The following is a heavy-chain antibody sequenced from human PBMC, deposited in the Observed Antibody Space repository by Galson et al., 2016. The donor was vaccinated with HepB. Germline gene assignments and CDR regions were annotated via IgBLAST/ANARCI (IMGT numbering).Heavy chain of an antibody. CDR3: ANRPVGSGSFDY. V-gene: IGHV3-23*01. D-gene: IGHD6-19*01. Sequence: SLRLSCAASGFTFDGCVMHWVRQAPGKGLEWVSAISGSGGSTYYADSVKGRFTISRDHSKNTLYLQMNSLRAEDTAVYYCANRPVGSGSFDYWGQGTLVTASS. J-gene: IGHJ4*02. CDR1: GFTFDGCV. CDR2: ISGSGGST.